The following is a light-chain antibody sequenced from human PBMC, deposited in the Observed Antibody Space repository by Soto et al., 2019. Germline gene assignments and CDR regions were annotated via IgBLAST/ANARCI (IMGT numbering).Light chain of an antibody. CDR1: TGAVTSGHY. J-gene: IGLJ1*01. CDR2: DTS. Sequence: QAVVTQEPSLSVSPGGTFTLTCGSSTGAVTSGHYPYWFQQKPGQAPRTLIYDTSNKYSWTPARFSGSLLGGKAALTLSGAQTEDEADYYCLLSYSDEKVFGTGTKVTVL. V-gene: IGLV7-46*01. CDR3: LLSYSDEKV.